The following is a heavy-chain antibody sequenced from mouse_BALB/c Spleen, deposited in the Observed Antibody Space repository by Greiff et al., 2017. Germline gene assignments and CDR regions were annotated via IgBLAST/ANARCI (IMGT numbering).Heavy chain of an antibody. CDR2: INSNGGST. CDR3: ARDRAYYGNPYYAMDY. CDR1: GFTFSSYG. Sequence: VQLQQSGGGLVQPGGSLKLSCAASGFTFSSYGMSWVRQTPDKRLELVATINSNGGSTYYPDSVKGRFTISRDNAKNTLYLQMSSLKSEDTAMYYCARDRAYYGNPYYAMDYWGQGTSVTVSS. V-gene: IGHV5-6-3*01. J-gene: IGHJ4*01. D-gene: IGHD2-10*01.